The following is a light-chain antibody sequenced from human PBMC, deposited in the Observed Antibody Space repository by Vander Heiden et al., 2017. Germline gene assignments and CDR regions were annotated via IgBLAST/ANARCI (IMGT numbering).Light chain of an antibody. Sequence: QSALTQPASVSGSPGQSITISCTGTSSDIGDYNYVSWYQQHPGKAPKLIIFDVSYRPSGISSRFSGSKSGNTASLTISGLQAEDEADYYCNSYTTTSTPVVFGGGTTLTGL. V-gene: IGLV2-14*01. CDR2: DVS. CDR3: NSYTTTSTPVV. J-gene: IGLJ2*01. CDR1: SSDIGDYNY.